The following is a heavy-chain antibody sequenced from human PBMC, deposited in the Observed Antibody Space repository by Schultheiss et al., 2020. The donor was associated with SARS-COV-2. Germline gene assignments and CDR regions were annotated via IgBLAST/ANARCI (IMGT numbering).Heavy chain of an antibody. Sequence: GESLKISCVASGFTISANYMNWVRQAPGKGLEWVSVIFPVGTTYYADSVKGRFTISRDNSKNTVYLQMNSLRAEDTAVYYCARGPNSDSWGQGTTVTVSS. CDR2: IFPVGTT. V-gene: IGHV3-53*01. D-gene: IGHD2-21*01. CDR1: GFTISANY. CDR3: ARGPNSDS. J-gene: IGHJ6*02.